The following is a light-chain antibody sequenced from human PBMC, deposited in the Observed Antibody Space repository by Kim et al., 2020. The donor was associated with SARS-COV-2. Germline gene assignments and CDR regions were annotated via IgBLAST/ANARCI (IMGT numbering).Light chain of an antibody. J-gene: IGLJ2*01. V-gene: IGLV2-23*02. Sequence: PGQSITISCIGISSDVGNYNHFSWYQQHPGKAPRLIIYEVNKRPSGVSYRFSGSRSGNTASLTISGLQAEDEHDYYCSSYADSTTIFGGGTKVTVL. CDR1: SSDVGNYNH. CDR3: SSYADSTTI. CDR2: EVN.